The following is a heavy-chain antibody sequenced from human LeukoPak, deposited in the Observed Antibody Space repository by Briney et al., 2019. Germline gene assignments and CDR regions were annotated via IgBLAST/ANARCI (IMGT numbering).Heavy chain of an antibody. CDR1: GGSISSYF. J-gene: IGHJ3*02. V-gene: IGHV4-59*01. D-gene: IGHD3-16*01. CDR2: VYYSGST. CDR3: ARVLDLSKRGLDAFDI. Sequence: SETQSVTCTQPGGSISSYFWSWIRQPPGKGLKWIGYVYYSGSTNYNPSLKSRVTISVDTSKKQFSLKLSSATAADTAVYYCARVLDLSKRGLDAFDIWGQGTMVTVSS.